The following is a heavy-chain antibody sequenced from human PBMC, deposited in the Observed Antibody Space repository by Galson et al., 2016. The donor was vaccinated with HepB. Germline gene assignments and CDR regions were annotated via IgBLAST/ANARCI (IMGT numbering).Heavy chain of an antibody. J-gene: IGHJ5*02. CDR2: ISYDGSNE. V-gene: IGHV3-30*04. CDR3: AKGNIVQVPAAPYA. Sequence: SLRLSCAASGFTFSSYAMHWVRQAPGKGLEWVAVISYDGSNEYFAASVKGRFTISRDNSKNTLYLQMDSLRAEDSAIYYCAKGNIVQVPAAPYAWGQGALVTVSS. CDR1: GFTFSSYA. D-gene: IGHD2-2*01.